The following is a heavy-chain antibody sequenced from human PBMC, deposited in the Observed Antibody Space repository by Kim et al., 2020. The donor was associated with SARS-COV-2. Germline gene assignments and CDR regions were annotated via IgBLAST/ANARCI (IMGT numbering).Heavy chain of an antibody. CDR1: GYTFNGYY. CDR3: ARAQVVSTGYYPDY. CDR2: INPNSGGS. Sequence: ASVKVSCKTSGYTFNGYYIHWVRQAPGQGLEWMGRINPNSGGSNYAQNFQGRVTMTRDTSISTAYMELTRLTSDDTAVYYCARAQVVSTGYYPDYWGQGT. J-gene: IGHJ4*02. V-gene: IGHV1-2*06. D-gene: IGHD3-22*01.